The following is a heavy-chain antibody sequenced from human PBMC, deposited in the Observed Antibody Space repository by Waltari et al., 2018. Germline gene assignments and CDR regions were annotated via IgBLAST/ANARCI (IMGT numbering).Heavy chain of an antibody. Sequence: QVQLVQSGAEVKKPGSSVKVSCKASGGTFSSYAISWVRQAPGRGLEWMGGIIPIFGTANYAQKFQGRVTITADESTSTAYMELSSLRSEDTAVYYCARELAAVAGTGNFDYWGQGTLVTVSS. D-gene: IGHD6-19*01. CDR3: ARELAAVAGTGNFDY. CDR2: IIPIFGTA. CDR1: GGTFSSYA. J-gene: IGHJ4*02. V-gene: IGHV1-69*01.